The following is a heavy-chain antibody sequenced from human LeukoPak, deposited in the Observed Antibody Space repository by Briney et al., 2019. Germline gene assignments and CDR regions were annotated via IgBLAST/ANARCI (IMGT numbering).Heavy chain of an antibody. CDR2: INNIATHS. Sequence: GSLRLSCAGSGFTFTDSAINWVRQAPGKGLEWVSSINNIATHSYYAAPVKGRFSISRDDAKNSVYLQMHSLRAEDTAIYYCARDVNLGWLSRYYFDHWGQGSLVAVSS. D-gene: IGHD3-3*01. CDR1: GFTFTDSA. CDR3: ARDVNLGWLSRYYFDH. J-gene: IGHJ4*02. V-gene: IGHV3-21*01.